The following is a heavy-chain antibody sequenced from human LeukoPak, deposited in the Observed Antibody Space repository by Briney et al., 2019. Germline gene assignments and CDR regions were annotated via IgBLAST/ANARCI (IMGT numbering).Heavy chain of an antibody. V-gene: IGHV3-74*01. CDR1: GFTLSKYW. D-gene: IGHD3-9*01. J-gene: IGHJ4*02. CDR2: ISSDGTTT. CDR3: ASPGDNYAILGLDY. Sequence: GGSLRLSCAASGFTLSKYWMHWVRQAPGKGLAWVSRISSDGTTTAYADSVKGRFTIPRDSAKNMLYLQMNSLRVEDTAMYYCASPGDNYAILGLDYWGQGTLVTVSS.